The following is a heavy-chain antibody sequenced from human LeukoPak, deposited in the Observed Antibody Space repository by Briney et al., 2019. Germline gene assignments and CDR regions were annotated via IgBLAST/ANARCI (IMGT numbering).Heavy chain of an antibody. Sequence: ASVKVSCKASGYTFTSYYMHWVRQAPGQGLEWMGWINPNSGGTNYAQKFQGRVTMTRDTSISTAYMELSRLRSDDTAVYYCARENHYYDSSGYPNDAFDIWGQGTMVTVSS. D-gene: IGHD3-22*01. V-gene: IGHV1-2*02. J-gene: IGHJ3*02. CDR3: ARENHYYDSSGYPNDAFDI. CDR1: GYTFTSYY. CDR2: INPNSGGT.